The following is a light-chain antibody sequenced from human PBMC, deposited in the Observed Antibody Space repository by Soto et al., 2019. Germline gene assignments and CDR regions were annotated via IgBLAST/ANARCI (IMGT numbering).Light chain of an antibody. CDR2: KAS. CDR3: QQYDSYPLT. CDR1: QSISSW. Sequence: DIQMTQSPSTLSASVGDRVTITCRASQSISSWLAWYQQKPGKAPKFLIQKASNLESGVPSRFSGSGSGTEFTLNISSLQPDDFATYYCQQYDSYPLTFGGGTMVEIK. J-gene: IGKJ4*01. V-gene: IGKV1-5*03.